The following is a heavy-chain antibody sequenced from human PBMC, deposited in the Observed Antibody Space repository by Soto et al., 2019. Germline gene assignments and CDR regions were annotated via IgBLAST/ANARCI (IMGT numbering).Heavy chain of an antibody. V-gene: IGHV5-51*01. CDR1: GYSFTSYW. D-gene: IGHD6-6*01. CDR3: ARHKKQLGHGYYYYGMDV. CDR2: IYPGDSDT. J-gene: IGHJ6*02. Sequence: GESLKISCKGSGYSFTSYWIGWVRQMPGKGLEWMGIIYPGDSDTRYSPSFQGQVTISADKSISTAYLQWSSLKASDTAMYYCARHKKQLGHGYYYYGMDVWGQGTTVTVSS.